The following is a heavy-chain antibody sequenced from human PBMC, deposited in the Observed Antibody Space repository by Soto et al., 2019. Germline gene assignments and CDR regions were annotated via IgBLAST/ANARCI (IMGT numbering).Heavy chain of an antibody. CDR2: IIPIFGTA. J-gene: IGHJ6*02. V-gene: IGHV1-69*12. CDR1: GGTFSSYA. CDR3: ARADIVLVPAANYYGMDV. Sequence: QVQLVQSGAEVKKPGSSVKVSCKASGGTFSSYAISWVRQAPGQGLEWMGGIIPIFGTANYAQKFQGRVTITADESTTTAYMELSSLRSEDTAVYYCARADIVLVPAANYYGMDVWGQGPTVTVSS. D-gene: IGHD2-2*01.